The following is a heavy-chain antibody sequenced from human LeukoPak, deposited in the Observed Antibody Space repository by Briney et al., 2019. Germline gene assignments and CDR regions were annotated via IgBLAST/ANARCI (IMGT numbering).Heavy chain of an antibody. CDR1: GGSISSYY. CDR2: IYTSGST. D-gene: IGHD2-2*01. Sequence: SETLSLTCTVSGGSISSYYWSWIRQPAGKGLEWIGRIYTSGSTNYNPSLKSRVTMSVDTSKNQFSLKLSSVTAADTAVYYCARYCSSTSCRAPHYGMDVWGKGTTVTVSS. J-gene: IGHJ6*04. V-gene: IGHV4-4*07. CDR3: ARYCSSTSCRAPHYGMDV.